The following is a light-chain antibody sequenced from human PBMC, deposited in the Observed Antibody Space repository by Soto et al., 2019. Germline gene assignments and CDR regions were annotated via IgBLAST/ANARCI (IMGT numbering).Light chain of an antibody. CDR1: SSNIGSNT. CDR3: AAWDGSLNGWV. Sequence: QSVLTQAPSASGTPGQRVTISCSGSSSNIGSNTVSWYQQVPGTAPKLLIYSNDQRPSGVPDRFSGSKSGTSASLAIGGLQSEDEADYYCAAWDGSLNGWVFGGWTQLTVL. CDR2: SND. J-gene: IGLJ2*01. V-gene: IGLV1-44*01.